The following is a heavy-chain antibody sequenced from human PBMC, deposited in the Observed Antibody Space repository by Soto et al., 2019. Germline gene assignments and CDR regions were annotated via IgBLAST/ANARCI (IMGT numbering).Heavy chain of an antibody. CDR3: ARLEYYGSGSYPLDY. J-gene: IGHJ4*02. Sequence: QLQLQESGPGLVKPSETLSLTCTVSGGSISSSSYYWGWIRQPPGKGLEWIGSIYYSGSTYYNPSLKSRVTISVDTSKNQFSLKLSSVTAADTAVYYCARLEYYGSGSYPLDYWGQGTLVTVSS. CDR2: IYYSGST. V-gene: IGHV4-39*01. D-gene: IGHD3-10*01. CDR1: GGSISSSSYY.